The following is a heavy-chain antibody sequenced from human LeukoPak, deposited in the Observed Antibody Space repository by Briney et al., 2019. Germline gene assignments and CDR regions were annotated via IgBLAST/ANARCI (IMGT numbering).Heavy chain of an antibody. CDR1: GGSFSGYY. CDR3: ARNGRIAAARFYY. CDR2: INHSGST. Sequence: SETLSLTRAVYGGSFSGYYWSWIRQPPGKGLEWIGEINHSGSTNYNPSLKSRVTISVDTSKNQFSLKLSSVTAADTAVYYCARNGRIAAARFYYWGQGTLVTVS. J-gene: IGHJ4*02. D-gene: IGHD6-13*01. V-gene: IGHV4-34*01.